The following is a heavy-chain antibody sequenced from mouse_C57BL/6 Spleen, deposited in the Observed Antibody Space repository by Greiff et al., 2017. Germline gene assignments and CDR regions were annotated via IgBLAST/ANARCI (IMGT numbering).Heavy chain of an antibody. CDR2: ISDGGSYT. CDR1: GFTFSSYA. V-gene: IGHV5-4*01. J-gene: IGHJ4*01. D-gene: IGHD3-3*01. Sequence: DVMLVESGGGLVKPGGSLKLSCAASGFTFSSYAMSWVRQTPEKRLEWVATISDGGSYTYYPDNVKGRFTISRDNAKNNLYLQMSHLKSEDTAMYYCARDLGTGDYYAMDYWGQGTSVTVSS. CDR3: ARDLGTGDYYAMDY.